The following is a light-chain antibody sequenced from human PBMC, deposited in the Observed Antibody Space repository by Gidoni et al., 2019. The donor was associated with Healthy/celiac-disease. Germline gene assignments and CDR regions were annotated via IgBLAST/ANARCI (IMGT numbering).Light chain of an antibody. CDR2: GAS. CDR1: QSVSSSY. J-gene: IGKJ3*01. Sequence: GTLSCRASQSVSSSYLAWYQQKPGQAPRLLIYGASSRATGIPDRFIGSGSGTDFTLTISRLEPEDFAVYYCQQYGSSLFTFGPGTKVDIK. V-gene: IGKV3-20*01. CDR3: QQYGSSLFT.